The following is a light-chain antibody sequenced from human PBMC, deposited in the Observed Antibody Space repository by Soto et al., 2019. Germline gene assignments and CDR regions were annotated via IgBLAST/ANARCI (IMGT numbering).Light chain of an antibody. CDR2: DAS. CDR3: QQYNNWPPWT. V-gene: IGKV3-15*01. CDR1: QSVSSD. Sequence: EIVMTQSPATLSVSPGERVTLSCRASQSVSSDLAWYQQKPGQAPRLLIYDASTRATGLPARFSGSGSGTEFTLTISSLQSEDFAVYYCQQYNNWPPWTFGPGPKVDIK. J-gene: IGKJ1*01.